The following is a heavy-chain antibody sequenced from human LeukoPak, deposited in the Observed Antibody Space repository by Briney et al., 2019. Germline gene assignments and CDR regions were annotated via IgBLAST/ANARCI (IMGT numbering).Heavy chain of an antibody. CDR3: ARGGSYYPFDI. D-gene: IGHD1-26*01. J-gene: IGHJ3*02. CDR2: TRNKANRYST. CDR1: GFTFSDHY. V-gene: IGHV3-72*01. Sequence: QPGGSLRLSCVASGFTFSDHYMDWVRQAPGKGLEWVVRTRNKANRYSTEYAASVKGRFTTSRDDSQNSLYLQMNSLRTDDTAVYYCARGGSYYPFDIWGQGTMVTVSS.